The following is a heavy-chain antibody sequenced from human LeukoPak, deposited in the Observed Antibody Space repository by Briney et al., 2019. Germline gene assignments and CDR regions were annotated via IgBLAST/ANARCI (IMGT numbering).Heavy chain of an antibody. CDR2: ISGGGIGI. D-gene: IGHD2-2*01. V-gene: IGHV3-23*01. CDR1: GFTFSTYA. CDR3: TRGRGNQQPIDY. Sequence: PGGSLRLSCAASGFTFSTYAMSWVRQAPGKGLEWVSAISGGGIGIYYADSLKGRFIISRDDSKNTLYLQMNSLRAEDTAVYYCTRGRGNQQPIDYWGQGTLVTVSS. J-gene: IGHJ4*02.